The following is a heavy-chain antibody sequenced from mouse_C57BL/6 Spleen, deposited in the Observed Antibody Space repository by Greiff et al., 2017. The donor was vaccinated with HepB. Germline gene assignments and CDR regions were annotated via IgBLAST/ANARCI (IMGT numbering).Heavy chain of an antibody. CDR3: ARGSGNYDAMDY. CDR2: INPNNGGT. J-gene: IGHJ4*01. D-gene: IGHD1-3*01. Sequence: VQLQQSGPELVKPGASVKIPCKASGYTFTDYNMDWVKQSHGKSLEWIGDINPNNGGTIYNQKFTGKATVTVDKSSSTAYMELRSLTSEDTAVYYWARGSGNYDAMDYWGQGTSVTVSS. V-gene: IGHV1-18*01. CDR1: GYTFTDYN.